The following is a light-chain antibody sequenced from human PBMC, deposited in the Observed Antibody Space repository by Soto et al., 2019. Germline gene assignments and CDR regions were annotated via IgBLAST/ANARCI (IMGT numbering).Light chain of an antibody. J-gene: IGKJ4*01. V-gene: IGKV3-11*01. CDR3: QQRNNWPLT. CDR1: QGVGKF. Sequence: EVVLTQSPDTLSLSPGERATLSCRASQGVGKFLVWYQQKPGLSPSLVIYETSKRATDIPDRFSGSGSGTDFPLTINHLEPEDVGVYYCQQRNNWPLTFGGGTKVELK. CDR2: ETS.